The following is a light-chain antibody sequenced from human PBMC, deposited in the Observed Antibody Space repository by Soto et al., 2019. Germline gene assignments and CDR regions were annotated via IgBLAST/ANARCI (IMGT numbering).Light chain of an antibody. V-gene: IGLV2-14*03. J-gene: IGLJ1*01. CDR3: SSYTSSSTPDV. Sequence: QSALTQPASVSGSPGQSITISCTGTNSDVGGYTYVSWYQQHPGKAPKLMIYDVSHRPSGVSNRFSGSKSGNTASLTISGLQADDEADYYCSSYTSSSTPDVFGTGTKLTVL. CDR2: DVS. CDR1: NSDVGGYTY.